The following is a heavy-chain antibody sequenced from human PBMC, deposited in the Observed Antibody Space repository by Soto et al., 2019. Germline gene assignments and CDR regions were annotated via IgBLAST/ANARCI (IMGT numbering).Heavy chain of an antibody. CDR2: INAGNGNT. CDR1: GYTFTSYA. D-gene: IGHD2-15*01. Sequence: QVQLVQSGAEEKKPGASVKVSCKASGYTFTSYAMHWVRQAPGQRLEWMGWINAGNGNTKYSQKFQGRVTITRDTSASTAYMELSSLRSEDTAVYYCARELVVVVAATPGPHFDYWGQGTLVTVSS. J-gene: IGHJ4*02. V-gene: IGHV1-3*05. CDR3: ARELVVVVAATPGPHFDY.